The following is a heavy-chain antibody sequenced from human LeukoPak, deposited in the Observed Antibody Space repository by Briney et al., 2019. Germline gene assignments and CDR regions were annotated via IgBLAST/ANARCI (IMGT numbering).Heavy chain of an antibody. Sequence: SETLSLTCTVSGGSISSSNYYWGWIRQPPGKGLEWIGSIYHSGSTYYNPSLKSRVTISVDTSKNQFSLKLSSVTAADTAVYYCARGAIAAAGDYYFDYWGQGTLVTVSS. CDR3: ARGAIAAAGDYYFDY. V-gene: IGHV4-39*07. J-gene: IGHJ4*02. CDR2: IYHSGST. D-gene: IGHD6-13*01. CDR1: GGSISSSNYY.